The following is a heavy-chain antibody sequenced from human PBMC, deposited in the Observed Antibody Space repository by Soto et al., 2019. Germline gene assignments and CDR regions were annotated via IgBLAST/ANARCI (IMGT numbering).Heavy chain of an antibody. V-gene: IGHV3-33*01. Sequence: QVHLVESGGGVVQPGGSLRLSCAVPGLLFSGYGMHWVRQAPGKGLEWVAIIRFDGTNIEYADSVRGRFTISSDNSKNMLYLQMNSLRVEDTAVYYCARDVIGGTVFYGYFDYWGQGTLVTVAS. CDR2: IRFDGTNI. D-gene: IGHD2-21*01. CDR3: ARDVIGGTVFYGYFDY. CDR1: GLLFSGYG. J-gene: IGHJ4*02.